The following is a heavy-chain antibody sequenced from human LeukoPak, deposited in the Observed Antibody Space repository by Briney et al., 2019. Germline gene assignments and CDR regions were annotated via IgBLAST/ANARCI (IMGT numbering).Heavy chain of an antibody. D-gene: IGHD6-19*01. V-gene: IGHV1-2*02. CDR2: INPNTGGT. CDR1: GYVFIDYY. CDR3: ARGNSGWSTDAFDI. J-gene: IGHJ3*02. Sequence: ASVKVSCKASGYVFIDYYVHWVRQAPGQGLEWMGRINPNTGGTKYAQKFQGRVTMTRDTSIRTAYMELSRLRSDDTAVYFCARGNSGWSTDAFDIWGQGTMVTVSS.